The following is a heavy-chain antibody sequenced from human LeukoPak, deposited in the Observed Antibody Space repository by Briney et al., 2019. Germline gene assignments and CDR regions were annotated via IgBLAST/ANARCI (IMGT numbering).Heavy chain of an antibody. CDR2: IIPIFGTA. V-gene: IGHV1-69*13. CDR1: GGTFSSYA. D-gene: IGHD6-13*01. J-gene: IGHJ4*02. CDR3: ARDSRARQQLIFDY. Sequence: SVKVSCTASGGTFSSYAISWVRQAPGQGLEWMGGIIPIFGTANYAQKFQGRVTITADESTSTAYMELSSLRSEDTAVYYCARDSRARQQLIFDYWGQGTLVTVSS.